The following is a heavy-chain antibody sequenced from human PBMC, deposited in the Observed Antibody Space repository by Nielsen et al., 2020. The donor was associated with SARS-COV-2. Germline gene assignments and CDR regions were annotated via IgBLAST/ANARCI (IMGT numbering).Heavy chain of an antibody. CDR3: ARRPLGDYHWFAP. D-gene: IGHD4-17*01. J-gene: IGHJ5*02. CDR2: IYYSGST. CDR1: GGSISSYY. Sequence: SETLSLTCTVSGGSISSYYSSWIRQPPGKGLVWIGAIYYSGSTNHNPSLKSRATISVDTSKNQFSLKMSSVAAADPAVYYCARRPLGDYHWFAPWGQGTLVTVSS. V-gene: IGHV4-59*08.